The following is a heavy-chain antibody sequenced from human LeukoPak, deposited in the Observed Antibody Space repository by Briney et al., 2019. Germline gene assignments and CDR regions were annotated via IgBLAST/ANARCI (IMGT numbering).Heavy chain of an antibody. CDR2: IKQDGSEK. D-gene: IGHD1-26*01. CDR3: AALHEELDY. CDR1: GFTFSRYW. J-gene: IGHJ4*02. V-gene: IGHV3-7*03. Sequence: GGSLRLSCAASGFTFSRYWMSWVRQAPEKGLEWVANIKQDGSEKNYVDSVKGRFTISRDNAKNSLYLEINSLRVEDTAVYYCAALHEELDYWGQGTLVTVSS.